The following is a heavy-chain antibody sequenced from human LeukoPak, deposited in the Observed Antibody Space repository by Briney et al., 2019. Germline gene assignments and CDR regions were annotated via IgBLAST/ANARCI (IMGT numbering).Heavy chain of an antibody. V-gene: IGHV3-15*01. CDR2: VKSRSAGETT. J-gene: IGHJ4*02. D-gene: IGHD3-10*01. Sequence: GGSLRLSCAASGFSISNDWMSWVRQAPGKGLEWVARVKSRSAGETTDYDAPVKGRFTISRDDSKNTLYLQMNSLKTEDTAVYYCTLIQGWGSGSYYRDFWGQGTLVTVSS. CDR3: TLIQGWGSGSYYRDF. CDR1: GFSISNDW.